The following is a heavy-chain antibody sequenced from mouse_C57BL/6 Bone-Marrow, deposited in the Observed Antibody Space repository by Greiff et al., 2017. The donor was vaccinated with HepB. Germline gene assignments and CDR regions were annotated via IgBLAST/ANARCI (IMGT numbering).Heavy chain of an antibody. CDR1: GFNIKDDY. J-gene: IGHJ3*01. V-gene: IGHV14-4*01. D-gene: IGHD4-1*01. CDR3: TTELGRPAWFAY. CDR2: IDPENGDT. Sequence: EVKLMESGAELVRPGASVKLSCTASGFNIKDDYMHWVKQRPEQGLEWIGWIDPENGDTEYASKFQGKATITADTSSNTAYLQLSSLTSEDTAVYYCTTELGRPAWFAYWGQGTLVTVSA.